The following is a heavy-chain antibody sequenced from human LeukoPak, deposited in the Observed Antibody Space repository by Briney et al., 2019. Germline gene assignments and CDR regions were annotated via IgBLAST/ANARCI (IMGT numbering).Heavy chain of an antibody. Sequence: AGGSLRLSCAASGFTFSDYYMSWIRQAPGKGLEWVSYISSSGSTIYYADSVKGRFTISRDNAKNSLYLQMNSLRAEDTAVYYCARDLSEMATMTGFDYWGQGTLVTVSS. V-gene: IGHV3-11*01. D-gene: IGHD5-24*01. CDR2: ISSSGSTI. CDR3: ARDLSEMATMTGFDY. J-gene: IGHJ4*02. CDR1: GFTFSDYY.